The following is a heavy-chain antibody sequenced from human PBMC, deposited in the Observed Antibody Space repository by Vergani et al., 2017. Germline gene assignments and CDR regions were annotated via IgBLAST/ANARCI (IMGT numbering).Heavy chain of an antibody. J-gene: IGHJ5*02. CDR2: ISVYSGNT. Sequence: QVQLVQSGAEVKKPGASVKVSCKASGYTFTNYGINWVRQAPGQGLEWMGWISVYSGNTNYVQKLQGRVTMTTDTSTSTAYMELRSLRSDDTAVYYCAGEVLAADTNWFDPWGQGSLVTVSS. D-gene: IGHD6-13*01. CDR1: GYTFTNYG. V-gene: IGHV1-18*01. CDR3: AGEVLAADTNWFDP.